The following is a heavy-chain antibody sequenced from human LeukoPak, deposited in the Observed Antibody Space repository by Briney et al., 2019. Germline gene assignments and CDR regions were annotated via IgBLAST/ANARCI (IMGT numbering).Heavy chain of an antibody. CDR3: ARYDRTSPTYFDY. J-gene: IGHJ4*02. CDR1: GGSISNYY. Sequence: PSETLSLTCTVSGGSISNYYWSWVRQPPGKGLELIGYIYYTGSTSYNASLKSRVTISVDTSRNQFSLKLTSVTAADTAVYYCARYDRTSPTYFDYWGQGTLVTVSS. D-gene: IGHD3-9*01. CDR2: IYYTGST. V-gene: IGHV4-59*08.